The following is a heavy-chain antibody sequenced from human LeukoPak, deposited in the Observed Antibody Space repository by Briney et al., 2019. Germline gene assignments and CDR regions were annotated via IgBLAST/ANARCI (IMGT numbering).Heavy chain of an antibody. J-gene: IGHJ4*02. CDR3: ATYDLWTTYYTFQY. V-gene: IGHV3-23*01. CDR1: GFIFNNYA. CDR2: ISTTGSTT. Sequence: QAGGSLRLSCAASGFIFNNYAMSWVRQAPGKGREWVSSISTTGSTTYYADSVRGRFTISRDNSQNTLSLQMDSLTAADTAVYSCATYDLWTTYYTFQYWGQGTLVSVSS. D-gene: IGHD3-3*01.